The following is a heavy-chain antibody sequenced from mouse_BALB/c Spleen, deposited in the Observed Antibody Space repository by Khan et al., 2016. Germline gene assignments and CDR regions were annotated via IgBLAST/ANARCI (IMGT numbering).Heavy chain of an antibody. Sequence: VQLQESGPGLVAPSQSLSITCTVSGFSLSRYSVHWVRQPLGKGLEWLGMIWGGGTKDFNSALQSSLSISKDNSKSQVFLKMNSLQTDDTARYYCASFYYDYDRAWFAYWGQGTLVTVSA. D-gene: IGHD2-4*01. CDR2: IWGGGTK. V-gene: IGHV2-6-4*01. J-gene: IGHJ3*01. CDR1: GFSLSRYS. CDR3: ASFYYDYDRAWFAY.